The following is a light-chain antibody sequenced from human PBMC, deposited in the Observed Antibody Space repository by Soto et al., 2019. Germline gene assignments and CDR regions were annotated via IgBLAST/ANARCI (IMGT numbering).Light chain of an antibody. V-gene: IGKV3-15*01. J-gene: IGKJ4*01. CDR3: QQYNNWPPLT. Sequence: EIVMTQSPATLSVSPGERATLSCRASQSVSSNLAWYQQKPGQAPRLLIYGASTRATGIPARFRGSGSVTEFTLTISSLQSEDFAIYYCQQYNNWPPLTFGGGTQVAIK. CDR1: QSVSSN. CDR2: GAS.